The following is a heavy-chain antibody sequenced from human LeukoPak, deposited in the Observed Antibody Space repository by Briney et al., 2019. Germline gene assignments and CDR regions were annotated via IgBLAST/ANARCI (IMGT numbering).Heavy chain of an antibody. D-gene: IGHD2-2*01. Sequence: GGSLRLSCTASGFTFGDYAMHWVRQAPGKGLEWVAVISYDGSNKYYADSVKGRFTISRDNSKNTLYLQMNSLRAEDTAVYYCAREVYCSSISCPQGLDYWGQGTLVTVSS. V-gene: IGHV3-30-3*01. J-gene: IGHJ4*02. CDR2: ISYDGSNK. CDR3: AREVYCSSISCPQGLDY. CDR1: GFTFGDYA.